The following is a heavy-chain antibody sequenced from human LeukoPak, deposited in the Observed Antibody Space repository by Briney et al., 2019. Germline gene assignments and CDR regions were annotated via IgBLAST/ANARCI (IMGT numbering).Heavy chain of an antibody. V-gene: IGHV3-23*01. CDR3: ARGGYDMDV. CDR1: GFTFSSYA. J-gene: IGHJ6*02. D-gene: IGHD2-2*01. Sequence: GGSLRLSCAASGFTFSSYAMTWVRQAPGKGLEWVSAISGSGGRANYADSVKGRFTISRDNSKNTLYLQMNSLRAEDTAVYCCARGGYDMDVWGQGTTVTVSS. CDR2: ISGSGGRA.